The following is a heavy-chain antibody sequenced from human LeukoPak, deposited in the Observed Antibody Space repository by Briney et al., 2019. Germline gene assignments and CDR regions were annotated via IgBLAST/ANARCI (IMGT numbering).Heavy chain of an antibody. CDR2: ISSSSYI. Sequence: GGSLRLSCAASGFTFSSYSMNWVRQAPGKGLEWVSSISSSSYIYYADSVKGRFTISRDNAKNSLYLQMNSLRAEDTAVYYCARGLPIVVVVAATDAFDIWGQGTMVTVSS. D-gene: IGHD2-15*01. CDR3: ARGLPIVVVVAATDAFDI. V-gene: IGHV3-21*01. J-gene: IGHJ3*02. CDR1: GFTFSSYS.